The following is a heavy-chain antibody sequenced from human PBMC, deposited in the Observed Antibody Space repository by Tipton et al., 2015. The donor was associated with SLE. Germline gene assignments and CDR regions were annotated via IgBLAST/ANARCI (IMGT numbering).Heavy chain of an antibody. Sequence: GLVKPSETLSLTCTVSGGSISSYYWSWIRQPPGKGLEWIGYVYTSGSTIYNPSLKSRVTISVDTSKNQVSLKLNSVTAADTAVYYCARGLAMVRGDSMDYWGQGTLVTVSS. J-gene: IGHJ4*02. CDR1: GGSISSYY. D-gene: IGHD3-10*01. CDR3: ARGLAMVRGDSMDY. CDR2: VYTSGST. V-gene: IGHV4-4*08.